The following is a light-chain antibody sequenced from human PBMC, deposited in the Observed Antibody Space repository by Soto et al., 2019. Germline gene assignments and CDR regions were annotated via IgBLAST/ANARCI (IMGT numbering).Light chain of an antibody. CDR3: QRRTPWPPWT. Sequence: EIVLTQSPATLSLSPGGRATVSCRASQSVSLSLAWYQQRPGQAPRLLIYDASKRASGIPARFSGSGSGTDFTLTISSLEPEDFAVYYCQRRTPWPPWTLCQGTKVDIK. J-gene: IGKJ1*01. CDR1: QSVSLS. CDR2: DAS. V-gene: IGKV3-11*01.